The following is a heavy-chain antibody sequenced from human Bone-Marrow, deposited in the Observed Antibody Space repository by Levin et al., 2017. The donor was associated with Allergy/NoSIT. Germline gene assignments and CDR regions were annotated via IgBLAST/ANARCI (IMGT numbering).Heavy chain of an antibody. D-gene: IGHD5-12*01. Sequence: SGPTLVKPTQTLTLTCTFSGFSLSTSGVGVGWIRQPPGKALEWLALIYWDDDKRYSPSLKSRLTITKDTSKNQVVLTMTNMDPVDTATYYCARCIVATVPFDYWGQGTLVTVSS. J-gene: IGHJ4*02. CDR1: GFSLSTSGVG. CDR2: IYWDDDK. V-gene: IGHV2-5*02. CDR3: ARCIVATVPFDY.